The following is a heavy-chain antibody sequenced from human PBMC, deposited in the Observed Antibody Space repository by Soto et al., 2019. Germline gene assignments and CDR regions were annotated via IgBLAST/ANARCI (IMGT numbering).Heavy chain of an antibody. CDR1: GFTFSSYN. CDR2: ISSSGSTI. CDR3: ARVAYYYDSSGYFY. Sequence: LRLSCAASGFTFSSYNMNWVRQAPGKGLEWVSYISSSGSTIYYADSVKGRFTISRDNAKNSLYLQMNSLRAEDTAVYYCARVAYYYDSSGYFYWGQGTLVTVSS. V-gene: IGHV3-48*01. D-gene: IGHD3-22*01. J-gene: IGHJ4*02.